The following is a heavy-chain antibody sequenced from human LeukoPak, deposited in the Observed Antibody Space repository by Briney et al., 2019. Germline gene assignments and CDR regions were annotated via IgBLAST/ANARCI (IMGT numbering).Heavy chain of an antibody. CDR3: ARAAITIFGVVIDNWFDP. J-gene: IGHJ5*02. D-gene: IGHD3-3*01. CDR1: GGTFSSYA. Sequence: GSSVKVSCKASGGTFSSYAISWVRQAPGQGLEWMGGIIPIFGTANYAQKFQGRVTITTDESTSTAYMELSSLRSEDTAVYYCARAAITIFGVVIDNWFDPWGQGTLVTVSS. CDR2: IIPIFGTA. V-gene: IGHV1-69*05.